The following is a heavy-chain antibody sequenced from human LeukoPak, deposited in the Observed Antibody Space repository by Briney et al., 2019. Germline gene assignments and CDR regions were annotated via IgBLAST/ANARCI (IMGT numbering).Heavy chain of an antibody. D-gene: IGHD4-23*01. CDR2: ISGSGGST. CDR1: GFTFSSYA. CDR3: AKDRSGGGNPDDAFNI. V-gene: IGHV3-23*01. J-gene: IGHJ3*02. Sequence: GGSLRLSCAASGFTFSSYAMSWVRQAPGKGLEWVSAISGSGGSTYYADSVKGRFTISRDNSKNTLYLQMNSLRAEDTAVYYCAKDRSGGGNPDDAFNIWGQGTMVTVSS.